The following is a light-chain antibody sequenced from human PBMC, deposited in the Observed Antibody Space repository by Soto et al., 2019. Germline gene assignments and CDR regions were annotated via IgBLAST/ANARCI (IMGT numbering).Light chain of an antibody. J-gene: IGLJ2*01. CDR2: SNK. CDR1: SSNIGINT. CDR3: SAWDDSLNSPV. Sequence: QSVLTQPPSASGTPGQRVTVSCSGSSSNIGINTVNWYQQHPGTAPKLLIYSNKQRPSGVPDLFSGSQSGTSAALAISGLQSEDEADDYCSAWDDSLNSPVFGGGTKLTVL. V-gene: IGLV1-44*01.